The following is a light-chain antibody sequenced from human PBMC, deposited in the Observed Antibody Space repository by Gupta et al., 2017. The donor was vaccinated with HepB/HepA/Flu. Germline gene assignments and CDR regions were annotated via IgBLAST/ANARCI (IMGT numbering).Light chain of an antibody. CDR1: QSINTW. CDR2: EAS. V-gene: IGKV1-5*03. Sequence: DIQMAHSPSTLSASVGDRVTITCRARQSINTWMAWYQQKAGKAPNLLIFEASTVHTGVPSRFSGSGSGTEFTLTISGLQPDDFATYYCQEYDNYSRTFGQGTKVEIK. CDR3: QEYDNYSRT. J-gene: IGKJ1*01.